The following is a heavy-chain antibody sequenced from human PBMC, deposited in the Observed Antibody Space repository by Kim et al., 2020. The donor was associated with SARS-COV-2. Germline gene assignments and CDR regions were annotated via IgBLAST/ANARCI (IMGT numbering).Heavy chain of an antibody. V-gene: IGHV4-30-2*04. CDR3: ARGDSVLGPREAYYFDY. D-gene: IGHD3-3*02. J-gene: IGHJ4*02. Sequence: LKSRVTISVDTSKNQFSLKLSSVTAADTAVYYCARGDSVLGPREAYYFDYWGQGTLVTVSS.